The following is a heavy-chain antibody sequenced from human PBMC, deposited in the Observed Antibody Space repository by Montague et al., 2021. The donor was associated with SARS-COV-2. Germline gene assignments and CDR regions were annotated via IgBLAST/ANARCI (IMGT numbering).Heavy chain of an antibody. CDR3: ARHLRVRPVTWHMYHYAMDV. CDR1: GDSISNYS. D-gene: IGHD2-2*01. V-gene: IGHV4-59*08. Sequence: SETLSLTCSVSGDSISNYSWSWIRHSPGQGLEWIGYIYYSGSTNYNPSLTRRVTISVDTSKNQVSLKLTSVTAADTVVCYCARHLRVRPVTWHMYHYAMDVWGQGTMVTVSS. CDR2: IYYSGST. J-gene: IGHJ6*02.